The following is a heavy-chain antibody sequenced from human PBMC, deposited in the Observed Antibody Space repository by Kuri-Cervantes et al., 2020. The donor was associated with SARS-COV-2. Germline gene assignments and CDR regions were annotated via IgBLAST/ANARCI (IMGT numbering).Heavy chain of an antibody. CDR2: IGSSISTI. CDR1: GFTFSSYS. Sequence: GESLKISCAASGFTFSSYSMNWVRQAPGKGLEWVSNIGSSISTIYHADSVKGRFTVSRDNAKNSLYLQMNSLRAEDTAVYYCAREGDIVVVPAVYFDYWGQGTLVTSPQ. CDR3: AREGDIVVVPAVYFDY. V-gene: IGHV3-48*01. D-gene: IGHD2-2*01. J-gene: IGHJ4*02.